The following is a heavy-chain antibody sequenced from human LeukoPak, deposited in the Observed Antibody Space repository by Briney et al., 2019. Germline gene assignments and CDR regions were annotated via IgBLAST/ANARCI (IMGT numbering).Heavy chain of an antibody. CDR1: GFTFSSYW. J-gene: IGHJ4*02. CDR3: ARVSEAYYDYVWGSYRPYYFDY. V-gene: IGHV3-7*04. D-gene: IGHD3-16*02. CDR2: IKQDGSEK. Sequence: GESLKISCAASGFTFSSYWMSWVRQAPGKGLEWVANIKQDGSEKYYVDSVEGRFTISRDNAKNSLYLQMNSLRAEDTAVYYCARVSEAYYDYVWGSYRPYYFDYWGQGTLVTVSS.